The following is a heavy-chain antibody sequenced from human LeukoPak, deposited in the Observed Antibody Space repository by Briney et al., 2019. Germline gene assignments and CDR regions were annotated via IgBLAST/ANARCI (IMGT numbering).Heavy chain of an antibody. D-gene: IGHD3-10*01. V-gene: IGHV3-48*01. Sequence: GGSLRLSCAASGFTFSSYSMNWVRQAPGKGLEWVSYISSSSSTIYYADSVKGRFTISRDNAKNSLYLQMNSLRAEDTAVYYCARVFGSGIIDYWGQGTLVTVSS. CDR1: GFTFSSYS. J-gene: IGHJ4*02. CDR3: ARVFGSGIIDY. CDR2: ISSSSSTI.